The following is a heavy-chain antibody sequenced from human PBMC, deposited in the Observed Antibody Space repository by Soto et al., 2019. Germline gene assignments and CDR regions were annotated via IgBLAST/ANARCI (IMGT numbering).Heavy chain of an antibody. CDR2: VSGTGDST. Sequence: VGSLRLSCAASGFTFNSYAMSCVRQAPGKGLEWVSAVSGTGDSTYYADSVKGRFTISRDNSKDTLFLQMNSLRAEDTAVYYCAKDPLASSGWYYYFYGVDVWGQGTTVTVS. V-gene: IGHV3-23*01. D-gene: IGHD6-19*01. CDR1: GFTFNSYA. CDR3: AKDPLASSGWYYYFYGVDV. J-gene: IGHJ6*02.